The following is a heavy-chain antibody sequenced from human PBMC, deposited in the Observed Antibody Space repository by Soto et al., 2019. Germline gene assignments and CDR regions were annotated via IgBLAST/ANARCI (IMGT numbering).Heavy chain of an antibody. Sequence: EVQLLESGGGLVQPGGSLRLSCAASGFTFSTYAMSGVRQAPGKGLEWVSAISGSGGSTYYADSVKGRFTTSRDNSKNPLYLQMNSLRAEDTAVYYCAKVVVPAAIQVWYFDLWGRGTLVTVSS. CDR3: AKVVVPAAIQVWYFDL. CDR2: ISGSGGST. V-gene: IGHV3-23*01. J-gene: IGHJ2*01. D-gene: IGHD2-2*02. CDR1: GFTFSTYA.